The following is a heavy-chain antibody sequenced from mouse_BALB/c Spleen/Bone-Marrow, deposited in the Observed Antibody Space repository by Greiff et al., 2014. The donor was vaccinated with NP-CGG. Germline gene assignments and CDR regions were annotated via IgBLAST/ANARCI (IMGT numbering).Heavy chain of an antibody. J-gene: IGHJ4*01. V-gene: IGHV7-3*02. Sequence: VTLKECGGGLVQPGGSLRLSCATSGFTFTDYYMSWVRQPPGKALEWLGVIRNKANGYTTEYSASVKGRFTISRDNSQSILYLQMNTLRAEDSATYYCARDDYYAMDYWGQGTSVTVSS. CDR1: GFTFTDYY. CDR3: ARDDYYAMDY. CDR2: IRNKANGYTT.